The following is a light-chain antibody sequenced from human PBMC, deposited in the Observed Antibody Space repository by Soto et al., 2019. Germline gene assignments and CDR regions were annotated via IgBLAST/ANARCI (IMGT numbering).Light chain of an antibody. V-gene: IGKV3-20*01. CDR2: GAS. CDR1: QSVSFNY. CDR3: HQYGTTPRT. Sequence: EIVLTQSPGTLSLSPGERATLSCRASQSVSFNYVAWYQQKPGQAPRLLVHGASTRVTGIPDRFTGSGSETDFTLTISRLEHEDFAVYFCHQYGTTPRTFGQGTKVHVK. J-gene: IGKJ1*01.